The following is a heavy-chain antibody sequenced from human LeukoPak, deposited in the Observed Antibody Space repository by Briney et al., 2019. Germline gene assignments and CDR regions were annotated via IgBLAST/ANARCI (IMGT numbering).Heavy chain of an antibody. CDR2: IYSGGST. V-gene: IGHV3-53*01. J-gene: IGHJ6*02. D-gene: IGHD3-10*01. CDR3: ARDPSYGSGSPYYYYYYGMDV. Sequence: GGSLRLSCAASGFTVSSNYMSWVRQAPGQGLEWVSVIYSGGSTYYADSVKGRFTISRDNSKNTLYLQMNSLRAEDTAVYYCARDPSYGSGSPYYYYYYGMDVWGQGTTVTVSS. CDR1: GFTVSSNY.